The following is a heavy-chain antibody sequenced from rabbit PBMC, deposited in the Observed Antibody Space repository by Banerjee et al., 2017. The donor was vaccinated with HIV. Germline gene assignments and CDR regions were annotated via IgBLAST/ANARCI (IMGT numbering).Heavy chain of an antibody. CDR3: ARDLAGVIGWNFNL. CDR2: IGAGSSGTT. Sequence: QSLEESGGDLVKPGTSLTLTCTASGFSFSSSYWMWWVRQAPGKGLEWIACIGAGSSGTTYYASWAKGRFTISKTSSTTVTLQMTSLTAADTATYFCARDLAGVIGWNFNLWGQGTLVTVS. J-gene: IGHJ4*01. D-gene: IGHD4-1*01. V-gene: IGHV1S40*01. CDR1: GFSFSSSYW.